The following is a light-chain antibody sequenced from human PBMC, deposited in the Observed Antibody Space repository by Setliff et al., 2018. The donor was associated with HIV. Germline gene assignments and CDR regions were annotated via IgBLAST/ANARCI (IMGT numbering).Light chain of an antibody. CDR1: SSDVGSYNL. J-gene: IGLJ2*01. CDR2: EVS. V-gene: IGLV2-23*02. Sequence: QSVLTQPPSASGSPGQSVTISCTGASSDVGSYNLVSWYQQHPGKAPKLMIYEVSKRPSGVSNRFSGSKSGNTASLTISGLQAEDEADYYCCSYAGSSTFVVFCGGTKVTVL. CDR3: CSYAGSSTFVV.